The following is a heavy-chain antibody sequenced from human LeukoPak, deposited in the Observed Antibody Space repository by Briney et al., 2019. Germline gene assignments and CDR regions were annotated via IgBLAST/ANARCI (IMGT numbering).Heavy chain of an antibody. Sequence: PSETLSLTCIVSGASISSSTDYWGWIRQPPGKGLEWIANIYYSGSTYYNPSLKSRVTISVDTSKNQFSLKLSSVTAADTAVYYCAGLIRPGWFDPWGQGTLVTVSS. CDR2: IYYSGST. CDR1: GASISSSTDY. V-gene: IGHV4-39*01. CDR3: AGLIRPGWFDP. J-gene: IGHJ5*02. D-gene: IGHD1-14*01.